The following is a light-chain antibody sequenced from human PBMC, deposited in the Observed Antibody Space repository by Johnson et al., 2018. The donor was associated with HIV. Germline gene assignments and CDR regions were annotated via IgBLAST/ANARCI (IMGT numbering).Light chain of an antibody. CDR1: SSNIGNNF. J-gene: IGLJ1*01. Sequence: QSVLTQPPSVSAAPGQKVTISCSGSSSNIGNNFVSWYQQLPGTAPKLLIYENNKRPSGIPDRFSGSKSGTSATLGITGLQTGDEADDYCGRWDDSLSTYVFGTGTKVTVL. V-gene: IGLV1-51*02. CDR2: ENN. CDR3: GRWDDSLSTYV.